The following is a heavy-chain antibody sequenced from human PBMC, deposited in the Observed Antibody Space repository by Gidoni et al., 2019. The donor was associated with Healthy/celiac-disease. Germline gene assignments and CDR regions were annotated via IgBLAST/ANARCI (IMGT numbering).Heavy chain of an antibody. CDR3: ARSSGWTDWFDP. Sequence: QVQLVQSGAEVKKPGYSVKVSCKASGGTFSSYALSWVRQAPGQGREWMGGIIPIFGTANYAQKFQGRVTITADESTSTAYMELSSLRSEDTAVYYCARSSGWTDWFDPWGQGTLVTVSS. CDR2: IIPIFGTA. CDR1: GGTFSSYA. J-gene: IGHJ5*02. V-gene: IGHV1-69*01. D-gene: IGHD6-19*01.